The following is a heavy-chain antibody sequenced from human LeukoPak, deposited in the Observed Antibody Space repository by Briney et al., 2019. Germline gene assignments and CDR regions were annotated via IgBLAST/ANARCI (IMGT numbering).Heavy chain of an antibody. V-gene: IGHV4-34*01. Sequence: PSETLSLTCAVYGESFSGDYGNWIRQPPGKGLEWIGEINHSGSTNYNPSLKSRVTISVDTSKNQFSLKLTSVTAADTAVYYCAKTLTRAMTAAGSLRPWGQGTLVIVSS. CDR1: GESFSGDY. CDR2: INHSGST. CDR3: AKTLTRAMTAAGSLRP. J-gene: IGHJ5*02. D-gene: IGHD6-13*01.